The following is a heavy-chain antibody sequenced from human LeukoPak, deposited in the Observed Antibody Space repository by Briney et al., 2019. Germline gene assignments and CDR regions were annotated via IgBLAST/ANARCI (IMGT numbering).Heavy chain of an antibody. J-gene: IGHJ2*01. CDR1: GGAISSSSHY. CDR3: ARNTTVTDWYFDL. V-gene: IGHV4-39*01. Sequence: KASETLSLTCTVSGGAISSSSHYWGWIRQSPGKGLEWIGSIYHSGSTVYNPSLKSRVAISVDTSRNQFSLKLSSVTASDTAVYYCARNTTVTDWYFDLWGRGTLVTVSS. D-gene: IGHD4-17*01. CDR2: IYHSGST.